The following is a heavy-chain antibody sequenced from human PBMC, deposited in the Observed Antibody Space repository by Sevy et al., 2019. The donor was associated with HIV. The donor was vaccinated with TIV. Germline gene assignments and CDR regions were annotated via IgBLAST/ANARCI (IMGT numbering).Heavy chain of an antibody. Sequence: GGSLRLSCAASGFIFSAYGMHWVRQAPGKGLEWVAVISYDGRNRLYADSVKGRFTISRDTSKNTVYLQMNSLRAEDTAVYYCARDHEFYDYGDYGPTFFPDYWGQGNLVTVSS. J-gene: IGHJ4*02. CDR2: ISYDGRNR. D-gene: IGHD4-17*01. CDR1: GFIFSAYG. CDR3: ARDHEFYDYGDYGPTFFPDY. V-gene: IGHV3-30*03.